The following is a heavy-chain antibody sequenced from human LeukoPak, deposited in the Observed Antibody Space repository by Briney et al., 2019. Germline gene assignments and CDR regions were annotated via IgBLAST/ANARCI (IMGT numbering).Heavy chain of an antibody. CDR3: AKDRRGFGFGGGNYFDY. D-gene: IGHD3-10*01. Sequence: GGSLRLSCAASGFTFDDYGMSWVRKAPGKGLEWVLGFNWNGGSTGYADSVRGGFTTSRDNAKNCLYLQLNSLRTEDTALYYCAKDRRGFGFGGGNYFDYWGQGTLVTVSS. CDR1: GFTFDDYG. CDR2: FNWNGGST. V-gene: IGHV3-20*04. J-gene: IGHJ4*02.